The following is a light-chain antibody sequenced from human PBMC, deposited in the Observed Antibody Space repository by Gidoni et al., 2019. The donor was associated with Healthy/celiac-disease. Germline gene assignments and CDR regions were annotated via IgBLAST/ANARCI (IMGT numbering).Light chain of an antibody. Sequence: DIRMTQSPSSLSASVGDRVTITCRASQSISSYLNWYQQKPGKAPKLLIYAASNLETGVPSRFSGSGSGTDFTLTISSLQPEDIATYYCQQCYSTPWTFGQGTKLEIK. CDR3: QQCYSTPWT. CDR1: QSISSY. J-gene: IGKJ1*01. V-gene: IGKV1-39*01. CDR2: AAS.